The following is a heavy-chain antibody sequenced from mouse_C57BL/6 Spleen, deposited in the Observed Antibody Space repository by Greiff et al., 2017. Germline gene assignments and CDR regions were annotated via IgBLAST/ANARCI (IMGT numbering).Heavy chain of an antibody. D-gene: IGHD1-1*01. CDR1: GYTFTDYE. J-gene: IGHJ3*01. Sequence: QVQLQQSGAELVRPGASVTLSCKASGYTFTDYEMPWVKQTPVHGLEWIGAIDPETGGTAYNQKFKGKAILTADKSSSTAYMELRSLTSEDSAVYYCTRSYYGSSPFAYWGQGTLGTVSA. CDR2: IDPETGGT. V-gene: IGHV1-15*01. CDR3: TRSYYGSSPFAY.